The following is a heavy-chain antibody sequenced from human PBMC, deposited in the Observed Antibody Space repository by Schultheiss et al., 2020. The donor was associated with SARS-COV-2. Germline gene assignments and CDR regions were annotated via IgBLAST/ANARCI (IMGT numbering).Heavy chain of an antibody. D-gene: IGHD3-9*01. Sequence: SETLSLTCAVSGGSISSGGYSWSWIRQPPGKGLEWIGFIHYSGSTYYNPSLKSRVTISLDTSKSQFSLKVSSVTAADTAVYYCATIARYNGFDIWGQGTMVTVSS. J-gene: IGHJ3*02. V-gene: IGHV4-31*11. CDR2: IHYSGST. CDR1: GGSISSGGYS. CDR3: ATIARYNGFDI.